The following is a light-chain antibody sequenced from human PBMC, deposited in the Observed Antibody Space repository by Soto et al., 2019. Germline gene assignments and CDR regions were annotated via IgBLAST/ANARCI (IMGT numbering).Light chain of an antibody. J-gene: IGLJ1*01. V-gene: IGLV2-14*01. CDR3: TSPTPGSLYV. CDR2: KVS. CDR1: SSDVGGYNY. Sequence: QSVLTQPASVSGSPGQSITISCTGTSSDVGGYNYISWSQQCPGRVPKLLIYKVSNRPSGVSNRFSGSKSGNTASLTISGLQAEDEADYFCTSPTPGSLYVFGTGTKVTVL.